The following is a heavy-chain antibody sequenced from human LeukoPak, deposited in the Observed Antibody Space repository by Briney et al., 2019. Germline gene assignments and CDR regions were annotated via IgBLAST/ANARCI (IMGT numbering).Heavy chain of an antibody. CDR2: INPNSGGT. Sequence: GASVKVSCKASRYTFTGYYMHWVRQAPGQGLEWMGWINPNSGGTNYAQKFQGRVTMTRDTSIRTAYMEVSSLRSDDTAVYYCARGQQWLEAFDYWGLGTLVTVSS. CDR1: RYTFTGYY. D-gene: IGHD6-19*01. V-gene: IGHV1-2*02. CDR3: ARGQQWLEAFDY. J-gene: IGHJ4*02.